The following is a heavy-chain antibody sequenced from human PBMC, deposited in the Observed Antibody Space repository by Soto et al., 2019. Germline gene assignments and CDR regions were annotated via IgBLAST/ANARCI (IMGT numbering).Heavy chain of an antibody. CDR3: TTVDRTEGGGH. J-gene: IGHJ4*02. V-gene: IGHV3-15*01. Sequence: EVQLVESGGGLVNPGGSLRLSCAASGFTFSHAWMSWVRQAPGKGLEWVGRIKSKPNGGTTDYAAPVKDRFTISRDDSRNTLYLQMSGLEAEDTAVYYCTTVDRTEGGGHWGQGTLVTVSS. CDR2: IKSKPNGGTT. D-gene: IGHD1-26*01. CDR1: GFTFSHAW.